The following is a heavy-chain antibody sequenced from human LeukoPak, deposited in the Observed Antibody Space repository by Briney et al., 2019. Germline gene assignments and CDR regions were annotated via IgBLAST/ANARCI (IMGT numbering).Heavy chain of an antibody. CDR1: RFTFSNYA. J-gene: IGHJ4*02. CDR3: AREPGYSGYDWDPGR. D-gene: IGHD5-12*01. Sequence: QPGGSLRLSCAASRFTFSNYAMSWVRQAPGKGLEWVSVIYSGGSTYYADSVKGRFTISRDNSKNTLYLQMNSLRAEDTAVYYCAREPGYSGYDWDPGRWGQGTLVTVSS. V-gene: IGHV3-66*01. CDR2: IYSGGST.